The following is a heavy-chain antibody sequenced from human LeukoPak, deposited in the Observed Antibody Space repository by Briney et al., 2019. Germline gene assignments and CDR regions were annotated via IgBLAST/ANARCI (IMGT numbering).Heavy chain of an antibody. Sequence: ASVKVSCKASGAGDTFKTYAITWVRQAPGQGLEWMGGITPIFGTANYAQKFQGRVTITADKSTSTAYMELSSLRSEDTAVYYCARGPLRLGELSLYQWGQGTLVTVSS. CDR3: ARGPLRLGELSLYQ. CDR1: GAGDTFKTYA. V-gene: IGHV1-69*06. D-gene: IGHD3-16*02. CDR2: ITPIFGTA. J-gene: IGHJ4*02.